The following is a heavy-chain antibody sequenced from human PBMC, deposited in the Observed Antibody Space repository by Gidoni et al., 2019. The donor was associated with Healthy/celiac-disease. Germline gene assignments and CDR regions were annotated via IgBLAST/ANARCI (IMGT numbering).Heavy chain of an antibody. D-gene: IGHD3-3*01. CDR2: INHSGST. J-gene: IGHJ2*01. CDR3: AREAYYDFWSGYYSSWYFDL. CDR1: GGSFSGYY. Sequence: QVQLQQWGAGLLKPSETLSLTCAVYGGSFSGYYWSWIRQPPGKGLEWIGEINHSGSTNYTPSLKSRVTISVDTSKNQFSLKLSSVTAADTAVYYCAREAYYDFWSGYYSSWYFDLWGRGTLVTVSS. V-gene: IGHV4-34*01.